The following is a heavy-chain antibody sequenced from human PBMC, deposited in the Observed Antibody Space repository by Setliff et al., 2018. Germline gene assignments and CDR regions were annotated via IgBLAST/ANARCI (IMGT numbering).Heavy chain of an antibody. CDR3: ARGPLDFVVLPAAGKFDY. J-gene: IGHJ4*02. CDR2: ISA. Sequence: GASVKVSCKASGYTFISYGINWVRQAPGQGLEWMGWISAYARKFQGRVTMTTDTPTNTAYMELRSLRSDDTAVYYCARGPLDFVVLPAAGKFDYWGQGTLVTVSS. CDR1: GYTFISYG. V-gene: IGHV1-18*01. D-gene: IGHD2-2*01.